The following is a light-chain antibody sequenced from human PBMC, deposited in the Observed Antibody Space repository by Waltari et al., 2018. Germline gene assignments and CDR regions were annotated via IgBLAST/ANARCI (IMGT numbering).Light chain of an antibody. CDR2: MTS. CDR1: QSISSW. Sequence: DIQMTQSPSTLSASVGDRVTITCRASQSISSWLALYQQKPGKAPKLLMYMTSSLESGVPSRFSGSGSGTEFTLIISSLQPDDFATYYCQQYNNYPITFGGGTKVEIK. V-gene: IGKV1-5*03. J-gene: IGKJ4*01. CDR3: QQYNNYPIT.